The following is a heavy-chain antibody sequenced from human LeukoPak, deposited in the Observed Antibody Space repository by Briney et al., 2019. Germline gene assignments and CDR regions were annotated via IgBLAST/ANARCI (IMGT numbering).Heavy chain of an antibody. CDR2: IYPGDSDT. D-gene: IGHD6-19*01. J-gene: IGHJ4*02. Sequence: GESPKISCKGSGYSFTSYWIGWVRQMPGKGLEWMGIIYPGDSDTRYSPSFQGQVTISADKSISTAYLQWSSLKASDTAMYYCARAHSGYSSGWTGAFDYWGQGTLVTVSS. V-gene: IGHV5-51*01. CDR3: ARAHSGYSSGWTGAFDY. CDR1: GYSFTSYW.